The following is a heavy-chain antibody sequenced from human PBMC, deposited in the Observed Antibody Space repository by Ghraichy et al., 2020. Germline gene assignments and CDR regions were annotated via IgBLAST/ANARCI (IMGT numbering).Heavy chain of an antibody. CDR2: IKEDGSLE. Sequence: GESLNISCEASGFSFSSYWMYWVRQAPGKGLEWVANIKEDGSLEYYVDSVKGRFTVSRDNAKNSLYLQMNSLRAEDTAVYYCARDLSPFDSSGYYDACDMWGQGTMVTVSS. CDR1: GFSFSSYW. CDR3: ARDLSPFDSSGYYDACDM. D-gene: IGHD3-22*01. V-gene: IGHV3-7*03. J-gene: IGHJ3*02.